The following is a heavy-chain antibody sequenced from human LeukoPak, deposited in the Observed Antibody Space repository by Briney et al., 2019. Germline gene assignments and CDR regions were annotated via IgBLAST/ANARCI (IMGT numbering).Heavy chain of an antibody. J-gene: IGHJ4*02. CDR2: INSKTDGGTT. CDR1: GFTFSSYE. Sequence: RGSLRLSCAASGFTFSSYEMNWVRQAPGKGLEWVGRINSKTDGGTTDYAAPMKGRFSISSDDSKSTLYLQMNSLQTDDTAMYYCTHNYFGGCDYWGQGTPVTVSS. V-gene: IGHV3-15*01. D-gene: IGHD2-21*01. CDR3: THNYFGGCDY.